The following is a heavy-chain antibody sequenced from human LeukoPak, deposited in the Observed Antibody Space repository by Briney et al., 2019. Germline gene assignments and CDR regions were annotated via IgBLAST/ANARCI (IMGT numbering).Heavy chain of an antibody. V-gene: IGHV4-59*01. J-gene: IGHJ5*02. CDR2: ISYSGST. CDR3: ARGGSGYALNWFDP. CDR1: GGSIGSYY. D-gene: IGHD5-12*01. Sequence: PSETLPLTCTVSGGSIGSYYWSWIRHPPGKGLEWIGHISYSGSTNYNPSLKSRVTISVDTSKNQFSLKLSSVTAADTAVYYCARGGSGYALNWFDPWGQGTLVTVSS.